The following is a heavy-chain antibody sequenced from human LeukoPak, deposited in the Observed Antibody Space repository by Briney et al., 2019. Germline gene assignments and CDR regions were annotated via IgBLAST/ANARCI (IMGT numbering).Heavy chain of an antibody. V-gene: IGHV1-69*13. CDR3: ARGQRFLEWFDAFDI. J-gene: IGHJ3*02. CDR2: IIPIFGTA. CDR1: GGTFSSYA. Sequence: ASVKVSCKASGGTFSSYAISWVRQAPGQGLEWMGGIIPIFGTANYAQKFQGRVTITADESTSTAYMELSSLRSEDTAVYYCARGQRFLEWFDAFDIWGQGTMVTVSS. D-gene: IGHD3-3*01.